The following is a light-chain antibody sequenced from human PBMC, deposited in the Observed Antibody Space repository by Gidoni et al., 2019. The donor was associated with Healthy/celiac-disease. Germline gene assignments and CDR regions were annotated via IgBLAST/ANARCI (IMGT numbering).Light chain of an antibody. Sequence: VLTQPLAESVTPGKTARITGTGNNIGSKSVHCYQQKPGQAPVLVVYDDSDRPSGIPERFSCSNSGNTATLTISSVEAGDEADYYCQVWDGSSDHPVFGGETKLTVL. CDR3: QVWDGSSDHPV. J-gene: IGLJ2*01. V-gene: IGLV3-21*03. CDR2: DDS. CDR1: NIGSKS.